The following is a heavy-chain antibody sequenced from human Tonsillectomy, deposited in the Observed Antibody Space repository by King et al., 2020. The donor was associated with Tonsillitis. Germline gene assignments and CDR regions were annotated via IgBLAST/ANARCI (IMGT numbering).Heavy chain of an antibody. J-gene: IGHJ3*02. D-gene: IGHD3-22*01. CDR2: IYYIGST. CDR1: GGSISSSSYY. V-gene: IGHV4-39*07. CDR3: ARLVLTYAFDI. Sequence: LQLQESGPGLVKPSETLSLTCTVSGGSISSSSYYWGWIRQPPGKGLEWIVSIYYIGSTYYNPSLKSRATLSVDTSKNQFSLKLSSVTAADSAVYYCARLVLTYAFDIWGQGTMVTVSS.